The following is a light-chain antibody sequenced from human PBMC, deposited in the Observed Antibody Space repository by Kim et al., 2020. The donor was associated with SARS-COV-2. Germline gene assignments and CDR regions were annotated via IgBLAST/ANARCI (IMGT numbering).Light chain of an antibody. Sequence: GDRVTITCQASQDISNYLIWYQQKLGKAPKLLIYDASNLKTGVPSRFSGSGSGTDFTFTISSLQPEDIATYYCQQYDNLPPPFGQGTRLEIK. J-gene: IGKJ5*01. V-gene: IGKV1-33*01. CDR3: QQYDNLPPP. CDR2: DAS. CDR1: QDISNY.